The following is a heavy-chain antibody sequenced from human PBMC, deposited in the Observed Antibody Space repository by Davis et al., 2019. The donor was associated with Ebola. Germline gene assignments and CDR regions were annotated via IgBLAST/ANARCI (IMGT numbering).Heavy chain of an antibody. CDR1: GYTFSSFD. CDR2: MNANSGNT. CDR3: TRDRFYSDGAGLDY. V-gene: IGHV1-8*01. Sequence: ASVKVSCKASGYTFSSFDIIWVRQATGQGLEWMGWMNANSGNTHYAQKFQGRINMTMNSAISTAYLELTSLRSEDTAVYYCTRDRFYSDGAGLDYWGQGTLVTVSS. D-gene: IGHD3-22*01. J-gene: IGHJ4*02.